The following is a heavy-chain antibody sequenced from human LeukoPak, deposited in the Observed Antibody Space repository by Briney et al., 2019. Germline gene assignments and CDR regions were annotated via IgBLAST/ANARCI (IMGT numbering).Heavy chain of an antibody. CDR3: ARTDYYDSSGYYRY. CDR1: GFTFSSYA. V-gene: IGHV3-23*01. J-gene: IGHJ4*02. D-gene: IGHD3-22*01. Sequence: PGGSLRLSCAASGFTFSSYAMSWVRQAPGKGLEWVSAISGSGGSTYYADSVKGRFTISRDNSKNTLYLQMGSLRAEDMAVYYCARTDYYDSSGYYRYWGQGTLVTVSS. CDR2: ISGSGGST.